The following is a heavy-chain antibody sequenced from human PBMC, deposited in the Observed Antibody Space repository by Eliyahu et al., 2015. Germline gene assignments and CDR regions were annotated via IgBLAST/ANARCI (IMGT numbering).Heavy chain of an antibody. J-gene: IGHJ4*02. CDR3: ARAGTEKTLDIVVVPADPDY. V-gene: IGHV3-33*01. D-gene: IGHD2-2*01. CDR1: GFPFXSXG. CDR2: IWYDGSNK. Sequence: QVQLVESGGGVVQPGRSLRLSCXASGFPFXSXGMXXVRQAPGKGLEWVAVIWYDGSNKYYADSVKGRFTISRDNSKNTLYLQMNSLRAEDTAVYYCARAGTEKTLDIVVVPADPDYWGQGTLVTVSS.